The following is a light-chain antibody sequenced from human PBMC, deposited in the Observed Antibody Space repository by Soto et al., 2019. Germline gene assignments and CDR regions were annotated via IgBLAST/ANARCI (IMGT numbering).Light chain of an antibody. Sequence: QSVLTQPASVSGSPGQSITISCTGTSSDVGSYNLVSWYQHHPGKAPKVMIYEDSKRPSGVSNRFSGSKSDNTASLTISGLQAEDEADYYCCSYAGSYTWVFGGGTKLTVL. CDR1: SSDVGSYNL. CDR2: EDS. V-gene: IGLV2-23*01. CDR3: CSYAGSYTWV. J-gene: IGLJ3*02.